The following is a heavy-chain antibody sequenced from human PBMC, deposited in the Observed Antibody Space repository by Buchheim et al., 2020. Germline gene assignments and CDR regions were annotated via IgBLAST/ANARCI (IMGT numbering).Heavy chain of an antibody. CDR3: VRERTRVPTDPFDY. CDR1: GLTFSSYG. V-gene: IGHV3-33*08. J-gene: IGHJ4*02. CDR2: IWYDESNK. D-gene: IGHD1-1*01. Sequence: QVQLVESGGGVVQPGRSLRLSCAASGLTFSSYGMHWVRQAPGKGLEWVAVIWYDESNKYYADSVRGRFTISRGNSKNTLYLQMISLRAEDTALYYCVRERTRVPTDPFDYWGQGIL.